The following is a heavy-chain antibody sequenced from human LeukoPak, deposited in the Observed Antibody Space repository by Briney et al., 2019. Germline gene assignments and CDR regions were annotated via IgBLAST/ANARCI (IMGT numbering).Heavy chain of an antibody. J-gene: IGHJ4*02. CDR2: FDYSGST. CDR1: GGSISSRPYY. D-gene: IGHD6-13*01. CDR3: ARLVVSTWYHEVLLGRDY. V-gene: IGHV4-39*01. Sequence: PSETLSLTCTVSGGSISSRPYYWGWIRQPPGKGPEWLGSFDYSGSTYYKPSLKSRVTISVDTSKNQFSLKLSSVTAADTAVYYCARLVVSTWYHEVLLGRDYWGQGTLVTVSS.